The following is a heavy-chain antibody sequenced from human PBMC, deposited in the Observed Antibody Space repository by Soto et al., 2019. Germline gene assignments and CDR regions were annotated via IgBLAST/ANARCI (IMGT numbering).Heavy chain of an antibody. CDR3: TTDPSIAARDPYYYYGMDV. J-gene: IGHJ6*02. D-gene: IGHD6-6*01. V-gene: IGHV3-15*01. Sequence: EVQLVESGGGLVKPGGSLRLSCAASGFTFSNAWMSWVRQAPGKGLEWGGRIKSKTDGGTTDYAAPVKGRFTISRDDSKNTLYLQMNSLKTEDTAVYYCTTDPSIAARDPYYYYGMDVWGQGTTVTVSS. CDR1: GFTFSNAW. CDR2: IKSKTDGGTT.